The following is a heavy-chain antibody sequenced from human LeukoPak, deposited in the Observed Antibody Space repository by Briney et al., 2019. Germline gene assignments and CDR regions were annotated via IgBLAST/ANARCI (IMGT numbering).Heavy chain of an antibody. V-gene: IGHV4-61*01. Sequence: SETLSLTCTVSGGSVSSGSYYWSWIRQPPGKGLEWIGYIYYSGGTNYNPSLKSRVTISVDTSKNQFSLKLSSVTAADTAVYYCARVSYYYYYGMDVWGQGTTVTVSS. CDR2: IYYSGGT. CDR3: ARVSYYYYYGMDV. J-gene: IGHJ6*02. CDR1: GGSVSSGSYY.